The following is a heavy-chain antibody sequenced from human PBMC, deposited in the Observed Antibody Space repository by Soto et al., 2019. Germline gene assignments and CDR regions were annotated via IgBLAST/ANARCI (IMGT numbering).Heavy chain of an antibody. D-gene: IGHD6-19*01. Sequence: GGSLRLSCAASGFTFGSYAMSWVRQAPGKGLEWVSAISGSGGSTYYADSVKGRFNISRDNSKNTLYLQMNSLRAEDTAVYYCAKAVFAESYIVVAGRNWFDPWGQGTLVTVSS. CDR1: GFTFGSYA. J-gene: IGHJ5*02. CDR2: ISGSGGST. V-gene: IGHV3-23*01. CDR3: AKAVFAESYIVVAGRNWFDP.